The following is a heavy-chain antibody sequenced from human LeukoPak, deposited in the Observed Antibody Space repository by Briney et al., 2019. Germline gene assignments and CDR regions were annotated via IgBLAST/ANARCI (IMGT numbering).Heavy chain of an antibody. Sequence: GRSLRLSCAASGFTFSSYAMHWVRQAPGKGLEWVAVISYDGSNKYYADSVKGRFTISRDNSKNTLYLQMNSLRAEDTAVYYCAKGDIVVAPNWFDPWGQGTLVTVSS. CDR1: GFTFSSYA. D-gene: IGHD2-15*01. V-gene: IGHV3-30-3*01. CDR2: ISYDGSNK. CDR3: AKGDIVVAPNWFDP. J-gene: IGHJ5*02.